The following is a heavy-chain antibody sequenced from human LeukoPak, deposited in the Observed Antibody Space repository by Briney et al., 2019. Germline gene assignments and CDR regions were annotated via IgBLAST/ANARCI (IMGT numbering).Heavy chain of an antibody. CDR1: GYTFTGYY. V-gene: IGHV1-2*02. CDR2: INPNSGGT. D-gene: IGHD5-18*01. CDR3: ASMSNSYGAFRVDY. J-gene: IGHJ4*02. Sequence: ASVKVSCKASGYTFTGYYMHWVRQAPGQGLEWMGWINPNSGGTNYAQKFQGRVTMTRGTSISTAYMELSRLRSDDTAVYYCASMSNSYGAFRVDYWGQGTLVTVSS.